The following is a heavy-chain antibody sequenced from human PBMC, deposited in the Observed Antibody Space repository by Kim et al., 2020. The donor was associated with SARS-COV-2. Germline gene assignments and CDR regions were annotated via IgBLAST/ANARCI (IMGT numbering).Heavy chain of an antibody. V-gene: IGHV4-34*01. CDR2: INHSGST. CDR1: GGSFSGYY. Sequence: SETLSLTCAVYGGSFSGYYWSWIRQPPGKGLEWIGEINHSGSTNYNPSLKSRVTISVDTSKNQFSLKLSSVTAADTAVYYCARSPGGFWSGYYRAGGYPMDVWGQGTTVTVSS. D-gene: IGHD3-3*01. CDR3: ARSPGGFWSGYYRAGGYPMDV. J-gene: IGHJ6*02.